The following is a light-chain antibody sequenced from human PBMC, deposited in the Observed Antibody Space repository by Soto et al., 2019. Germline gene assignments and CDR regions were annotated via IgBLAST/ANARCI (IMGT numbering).Light chain of an antibody. CDR2: AAS. J-gene: IGKJ1*01. V-gene: IGKV3-20*01. CDR1: QSVSSTY. Sequence: LTQSPVTLSLSPGEGATLSCRASQSVSSTYLIWYQQKPGQAPRLLIYAASSRATGIPDRFSGGGSGTDFTLTISRLQPEDFAVFYCHQYGSSPPTFGQGTKVDI. CDR3: HQYGSSPPT.